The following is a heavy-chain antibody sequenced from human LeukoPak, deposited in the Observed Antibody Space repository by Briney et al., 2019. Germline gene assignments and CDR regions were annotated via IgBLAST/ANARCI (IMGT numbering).Heavy chain of an antibody. CDR1: GFTINTNY. CDR3: AKDQVQRPYNWFDP. Sequence: AGGSLRLCCAASGFTINTNYMNWVRQAPGRGLEWLSVIYPGGVTRYAESVKGRFTVSRDNSKNTLYLQMNSLRAEDTAVYYCAKDQVQRPYNWFDPWGQGTLVTVSS. D-gene: IGHD4/OR15-4a*01. V-gene: IGHV3-53*01. J-gene: IGHJ5*02. CDR2: IYPGGVT.